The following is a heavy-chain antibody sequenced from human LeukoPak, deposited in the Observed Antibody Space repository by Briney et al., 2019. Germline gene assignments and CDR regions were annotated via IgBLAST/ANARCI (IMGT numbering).Heavy chain of an antibody. V-gene: IGHV5-10-1*01. CDR2: IDPSDAYT. J-gene: IGHJ4*02. CDR1: GYSFTSYW. D-gene: IGHD6-13*01. Sequence: RGESLKISCKGSGYSFTSYWISWVRQMPGKGLEWMGRIDPSDAYTNYSPSFRGHVTISSDKSIKTAYLQWSSLKASDTAMYYRARHEGYSSSAEVYWGQGTLVTVSS. CDR3: ARHEGYSSSAEVY.